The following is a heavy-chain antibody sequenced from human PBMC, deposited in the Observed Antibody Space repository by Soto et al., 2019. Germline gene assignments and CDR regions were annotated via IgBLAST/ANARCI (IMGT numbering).Heavy chain of an antibody. J-gene: IGHJ4*02. CDR2: ILPIFDKV. Sequence: SVKVSCKASGGTFSSYVISWVRQAPGQGLEWMGAILPIFDKVHYAQKFQGRVTITADESTVTVYMELSGLRSDDSAVYYCARMWDINGPDDDWGQGTLVTVSS. CDR3: ARMWDINGPDDD. D-gene: IGHD1-26*01. V-gene: IGHV1-69*13. CDR1: GGTFSSYV.